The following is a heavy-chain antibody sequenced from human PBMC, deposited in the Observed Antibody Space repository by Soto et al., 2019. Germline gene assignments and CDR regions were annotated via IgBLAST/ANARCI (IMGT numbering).Heavy chain of an antibody. Sequence: PGGSLRLSCAASGFTFSSYAMSWVRQAPGKGLEWVSATSGSGGSTYYADSVKGRFTISRDNSKNTLYLQMNSLRAEDTAVYYCAKHNFGVVIMYYDYWGQGTLVTVSS. D-gene: IGHD3-3*01. CDR3: AKHNFGVVIMYYDY. CDR1: GFTFSSYA. CDR2: TSGSGGST. J-gene: IGHJ4*02. V-gene: IGHV3-23*01.